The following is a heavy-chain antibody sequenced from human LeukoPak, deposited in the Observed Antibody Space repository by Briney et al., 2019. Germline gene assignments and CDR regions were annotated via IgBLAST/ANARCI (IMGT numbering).Heavy chain of an antibody. CDR3: ARDGDVGSSSWYAPDWFDP. J-gene: IGHJ5*02. D-gene: IGHD6-13*01. CDR1: GGSISSYY. Sequence: SETLSFTCTVSGGSISSYYWSWIRQPAGKGLEWIGRIYTSGSTNYNPSLKSRVTMSVDTSKNQFSLKLSSVTAADTAVYYCARDGDVGSSSWYAPDWFDPWGQGTLVTVSS. V-gene: IGHV4-4*07. CDR2: IYTSGST.